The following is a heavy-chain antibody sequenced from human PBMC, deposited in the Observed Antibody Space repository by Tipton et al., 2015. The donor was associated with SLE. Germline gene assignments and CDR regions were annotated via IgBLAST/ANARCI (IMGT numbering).Heavy chain of an antibody. J-gene: IGHJ2*01. Sequence: SLRLSCAASGFTVSSNYMSWVRQAPGKGLEWVSLIYSGGSTYYADSVKGRFTISRDNSKNTLYLQMNSLRAEDTAVYYCARVTAYCGGGCPYWYFDLWGRGTLFTVSS. CDR3: ARVTAYCGGGCPYWYFDL. V-gene: IGHV3-53*05. CDR1: GFTVSSNY. D-gene: IGHD2-21*01. CDR2: IYSGGST.